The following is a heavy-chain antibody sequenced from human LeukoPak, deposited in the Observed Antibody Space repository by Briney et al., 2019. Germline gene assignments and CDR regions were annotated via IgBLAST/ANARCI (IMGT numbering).Heavy chain of an antibody. V-gene: IGHV4-4*07. CDR3: AREGDPYDYVWGSYPN. CDR1: GGSISSYY. CDR2: IYTSGST. J-gene: IGHJ4*02. D-gene: IGHD3-16*01. Sequence: SETLSLTCTVSGGSISSYYWSWIRQPAGKGLEWIGRIYTSGSTNYNPSLKSRVTMSVDTSKNQFSLKLSSVTAADTAVCYCAREGDPYDYVWGSYPNWGQGTLVTVSS.